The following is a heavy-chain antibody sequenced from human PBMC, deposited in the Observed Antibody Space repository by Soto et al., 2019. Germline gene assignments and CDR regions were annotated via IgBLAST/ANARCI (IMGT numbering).Heavy chain of an antibody. CDR2: ISSNGGST. D-gene: IGHD2-2*02. V-gene: IGHV3-64D*06. J-gene: IGHJ6*02. Sequence: PGGSLRLSCSASGFTFSSYAMHWVRQAPGKGLEYVSAISSNGGSTYYADSVKDRFTISRDNSKNTLYLQMSSLRAEDTAVYYCVKGSCSSTSCYTFSYYYYGMDVWGQGTTVTVSS. CDR3: VKGSCSSTSCYTFSYYYYGMDV. CDR1: GFTFSSYA.